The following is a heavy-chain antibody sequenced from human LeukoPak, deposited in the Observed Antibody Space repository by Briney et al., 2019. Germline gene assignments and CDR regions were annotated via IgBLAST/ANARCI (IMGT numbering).Heavy chain of an antibody. J-gene: IGHJ4*02. CDR3: ARLRNTMVRGVTIDY. Sequence: SETLSLTCAVYGGSFSGYYWSWIRQPPGKGLEWIGEINHSGSTNYNPSLKSRVTISVDTSKNQFSLKLSSVTAADTAVYYCARLRNTMVRGVTIDYWGQGTLVTVSS. D-gene: IGHD3-10*01. V-gene: IGHV4-34*01. CDR1: GGSFSGYY. CDR2: INHSGST.